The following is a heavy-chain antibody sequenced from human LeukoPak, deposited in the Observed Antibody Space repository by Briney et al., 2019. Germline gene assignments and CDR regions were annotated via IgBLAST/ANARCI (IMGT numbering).Heavy chain of an antibody. J-gene: IGHJ4*02. CDR3: ATDRYGRTGIFDY. Sequence: ASVKVSCKVSGYTLTELSMHWVRQAPGKGLEWMGGFDPEDGETIYAQKFQGRVTMTEETSTDTAYMELSSLRSEDTAVYYCATDRYGRTGIFDYWGQGTLVTVSS. CDR2: FDPEDGET. D-gene: IGHD5-18*01. V-gene: IGHV1-24*01. CDR1: GYTLTELS.